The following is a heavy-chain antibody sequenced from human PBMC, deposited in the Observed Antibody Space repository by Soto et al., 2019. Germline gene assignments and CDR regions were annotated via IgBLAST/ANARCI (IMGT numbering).Heavy chain of an antibody. D-gene: IGHD1-1*01. CDR3: AKDRQLGRYWYFDL. V-gene: IGHV3-23*01. CDR2: ISGSGGST. CDR1: GFTVSSNY. J-gene: IGHJ2*01. Sequence: GGSLRLSCAASGFTVSSNYMSWVRQAPGKGLEWVSAISGSGGSTYYADSVKGRFTISRDNSKNTLYLQMNSLRAEDTAVYYCAKDRQLGRYWYFDLWGRGTLVTVSS.